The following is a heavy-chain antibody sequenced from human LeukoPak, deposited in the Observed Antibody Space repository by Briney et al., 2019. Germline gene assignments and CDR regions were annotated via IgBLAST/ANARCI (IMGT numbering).Heavy chain of an antibody. CDR2: INPSGGRT. V-gene: IGHV1-46*01. D-gene: IGHD6-19*01. Sequence: ASVKVSCKASGYTFTSYYMHWVRQAPGQGLEWMGTINPSGGRTSYAQKFQGRVTMTRDTSTSTVYMELSSLRSEDTAVYYCARGRRIAVAGIRIDPWGQGTLVTVSS. CDR1: GYTFTSYY. J-gene: IGHJ5*02. CDR3: ARGRRIAVAGIRIDP.